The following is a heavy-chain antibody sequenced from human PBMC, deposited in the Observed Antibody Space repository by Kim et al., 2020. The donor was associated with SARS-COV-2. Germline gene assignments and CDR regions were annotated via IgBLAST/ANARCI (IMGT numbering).Heavy chain of an antibody. CDR3: AKTYSGSYFYYLDY. CDR2: ISYDGSNK. CDR1: GFTFSSYG. D-gene: IGHD1-26*01. V-gene: IGHV3-30*18. J-gene: IGHJ4*02. Sequence: GGSLRLSCAASGFTFSSYGMHWVRQAPGKGLEWVAVISYDGSNKYYADSVKGRFTISRDNSKNTLYLQMNSLRAEDTAVYYCAKTYSGSYFYYLDYWGQGTLVTASS.